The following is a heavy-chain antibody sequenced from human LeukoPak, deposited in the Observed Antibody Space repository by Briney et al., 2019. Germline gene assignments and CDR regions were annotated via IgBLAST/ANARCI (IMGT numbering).Heavy chain of an antibody. V-gene: IGHV1-2*04. D-gene: IGHD2-2*01. Sequence: ASVKVSCKASGYTFTGYYMHWVRQAPGQGLEWMGWINPNSGGTNYAQKFQGWATMTRDTSISTAYMELSRLRSDDTAVYYCATEGVSSSTSSHYYGMDVWGQGTTVTVSS. CDR2: INPNSGGT. CDR3: ATEGVSSSTSSHYYGMDV. J-gene: IGHJ6*02. CDR1: GYTFTGYY.